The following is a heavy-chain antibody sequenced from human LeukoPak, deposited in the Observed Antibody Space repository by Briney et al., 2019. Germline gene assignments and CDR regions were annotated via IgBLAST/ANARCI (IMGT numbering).Heavy chain of an antibody. Sequence: PSETLSLTCTVPGGSISSYYWSWIRQPPGKGLEWIGYIYYSGSTNYNPSLKSRVTISVDTSKNQFSLKLSSVTAADTAVNYCARGRITMVRGAHPWGQGTLVTVSS. D-gene: IGHD3-10*01. CDR2: IYYSGST. CDR1: GGSISSYY. J-gene: IGHJ5*02. V-gene: IGHV4-59*01. CDR3: ARGRITMVRGAHP.